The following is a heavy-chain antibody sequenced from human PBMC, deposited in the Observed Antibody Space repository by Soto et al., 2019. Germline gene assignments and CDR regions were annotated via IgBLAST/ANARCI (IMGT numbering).Heavy chain of an antibody. D-gene: IGHD6-19*01. CDR1: GFTFNSYG. J-gene: IGHJ6*02. CDR2: IWYDGNTK. Sequence: PGRSLRLSCTASGFTFNSYGFNWVRQAPGKGLEWVAVIWYDGNTKYYADSVKGRFTISRDNLRSTVYLQMNSLTAEDTAVYYCARPLVAPVAGPYYYGMDVWGQGTTVTVSS. V-gene: IGHV3-33*01. CDR3: ARPLVAPVAGPYYYGMDV.